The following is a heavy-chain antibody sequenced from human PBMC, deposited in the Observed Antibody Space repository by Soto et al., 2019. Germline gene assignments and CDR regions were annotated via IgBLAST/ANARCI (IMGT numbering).Heavy chain of an antibody. CDR1: GFTFSSYW. CDR2: ITGDGSTT. CDR3: ALPRHDGSVKPCAH. D-gene: IGHD3-22*01. J-gene: IGHJ4*01. Sequence: EVQLVESGGGLVQPGGSLRLSCAAAGFTFSSYWMHWVRQARVNGLVWVSRITGDGSTTSDADSVKGRFSISRDNAKNMRYLQMNSMRAGATAVYYCALPRHDGSVKPCAHWGQGTLVTVSA. V-gene: IGHV3-74*01.